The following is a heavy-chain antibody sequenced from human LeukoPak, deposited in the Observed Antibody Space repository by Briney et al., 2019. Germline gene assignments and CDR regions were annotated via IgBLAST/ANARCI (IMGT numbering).Heavy chain of an antibody. Sequence: ASVKVSCTASGYTFTSYGISWVRQAPGQGLEWMGWISAYNGNTNYAQKLQGRVTMTTDTSTSTAYMELRSLRSDDTAVYYCARGYYYGSGSYYINWFDPWGQGTLVTVSS. CDR1: GYTFTSYG. J-gene: IGHJ5*02. V-gene: IGHV1-18*01. CDR3: ARGYYYGSGSYYINWFDP. D-gene: IGHD3-10*01. CDR2: ISAYNGNT.